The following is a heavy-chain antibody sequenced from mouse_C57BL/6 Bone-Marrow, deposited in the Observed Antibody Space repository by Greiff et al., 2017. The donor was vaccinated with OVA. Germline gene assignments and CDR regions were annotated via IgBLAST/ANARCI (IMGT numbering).Heavy chain of an antibody. CDR3: ADARIYYDYGGYFDV. Sequence: DVKLVESGGGLVKPGGSLKLSCAASGFTFSSYAMSWVRQTPEKRLEWVATISDGGSYTYYPDNVKGRFTISRDNAKNNLYLQMSHLKSEDTAMYYCADARIYYDYGGYFDVWGTGTTVTVSS. CDR1: GFTFSSYA. V-gene: IGHV5-4*03. D-gene: IGHD2-4*01. J-gene: IGHJ1*03. CDR2: ISDGGSYT.